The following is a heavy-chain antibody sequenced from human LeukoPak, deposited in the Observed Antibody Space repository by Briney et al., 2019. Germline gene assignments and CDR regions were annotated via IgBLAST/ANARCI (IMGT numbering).Heavy chain of an antibody. CDR2: ISYDGSNK. CDR1: GFTFSSYA. D-gene: IGHD6-6*01. Sequence: GGSLRLSCAASGFTFSSYAMHWVRQAPGKGLEWVAVISYDGSNKYYADSVKGRFTISRDNSKNTLYLQMNSLRAEDTAVYYRAGGSSSSPGIVRYWGQGTLVTVSS. CDR3: AGGSSSSPGIVRY. V-gene: IGHV3-30*04. J-gene: IGHJ4*02.